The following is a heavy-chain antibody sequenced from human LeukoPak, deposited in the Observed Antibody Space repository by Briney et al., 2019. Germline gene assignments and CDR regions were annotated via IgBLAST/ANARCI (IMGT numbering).Heavy chain of an antibody. CDR3: TRDRDNSNDLHYFDH. D-gene: IGHD2/OR15-2a*01. V-gene: IGHV3-66*02. Sequence: GGSLRLSCAASGFIVNIHYMSWVRQAPGKGLEWVSVLYHGDRTYYADSVRGRFTISRDSSKNTAYLQMQNLRPEDTAVYYCTRDRDNSNDLHYFDHWGQGALVTVS. CDR1: GFIVNIHY. J-gene: IGHJ4*02. CDR2: LYHGDRT.